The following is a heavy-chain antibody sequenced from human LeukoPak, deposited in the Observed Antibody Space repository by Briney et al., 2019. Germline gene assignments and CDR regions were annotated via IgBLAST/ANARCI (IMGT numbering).Heavy chain of an antibody. V-gene: IGHV4-59*11. Sequence: PSETLSLTCTVSGGSISSHYWSWIRQPPGKGLEWIGYIYYSGSTNYNPSLKSRVTISVDTSKNQFSLKLSSVTAADTAVYYCAREHYYDSSGYYQRGYYYYGMDVWGQGTTVTVSS. CDR3: AREHYYDSSGYYQRGYYYYGMDV. CDR1: GGSISSHY. CDR2: IYYSGST. J-gene: IGHJ6*02. D-gene: IGHD3-22*01.